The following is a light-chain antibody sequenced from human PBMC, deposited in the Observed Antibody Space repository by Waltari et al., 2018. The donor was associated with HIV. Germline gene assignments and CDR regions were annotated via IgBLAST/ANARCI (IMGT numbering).Light chain of an antibody. CDR1: SSDVGGSKY. CDR3: NSYAGSNNWV. V-gene: IGLV2-8*02. Sequence: QSALTQPPSASRSPGQSVTISCTGTSSDVGGSKYVSWYQQHPGKAPKLMIYEVNKRASGVPDRFSGSKSANTASLTVSGLQADDEADYYCNSYAGSNNWVFGGGTKLTVL. J-gene: IGLJ3*02. CDR2: EVN.